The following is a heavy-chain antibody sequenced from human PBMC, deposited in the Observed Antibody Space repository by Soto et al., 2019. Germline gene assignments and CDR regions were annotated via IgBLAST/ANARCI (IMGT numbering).Heavy chain of an antibody. CDR1: GFTFSDYA. CDR2: VSHDGRNT. J-gene: IGHJ4*02. D-gene: IGHD6-19*01. Sequence: VQLVESGGGVVQPGRSLRLSCAASGFTFSDYAMHWVRQAPGKGLEWVAVVSHDGRNTHYADSVKGRFTISRDSSKNTVALEMTSLRAEDTDVYYCAKGGRQWLVTSDFNYWGQGALVTVSS. CDR3: AKGGRQWLVTSDFNY. V-gene: IGHV3-30*18.